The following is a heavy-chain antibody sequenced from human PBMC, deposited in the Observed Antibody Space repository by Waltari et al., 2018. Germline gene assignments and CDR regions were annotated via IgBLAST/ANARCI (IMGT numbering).Heavy chain of an antibody. J-gene: IGHJ5*02. CDR2: IYYSGST. V-gene: IGHV4-39*01. CDR3: ARPIAVAGTGWFDP. Sequence: QLQLQESGPGLVKPSETLSLTCTVSGGSISSSSYYWGWIRQPPGKGLEWIGSIYYSGSTDYNPCLKSRCTISVDTSKNQFSLKLSSVTAADTAVYYCARPIAVAGTGWFDPWGQGTLVTVSS. CDR1: GGSISSSSYY. D-gene: IGHD6-19*01.